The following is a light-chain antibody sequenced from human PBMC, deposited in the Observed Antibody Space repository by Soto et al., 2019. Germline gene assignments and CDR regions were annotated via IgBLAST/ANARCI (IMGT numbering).Light chain of an antibody. CDR2: KAS. CDR1: QSISSW. Sequence: DIQMTQSPSTLSASVGDRVTITCRASQSISSWLAWYQQKPGKAPKLLIYKASSLESGVPSRFSGSGSGTEFTLTISSLQPDDFATYYCQHYISFPYTFGQGTKLEIK. J-gene: IGKJ2*01. CDR3: QHYISFPYT. V-gene: IGKV1-5*03.